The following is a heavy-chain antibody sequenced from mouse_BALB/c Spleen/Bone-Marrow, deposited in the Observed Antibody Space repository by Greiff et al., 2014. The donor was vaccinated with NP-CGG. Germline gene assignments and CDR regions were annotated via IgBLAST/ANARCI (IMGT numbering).Heavy chain of an antibody. D-gene: IGHD1-1*01. J-gene: IGHJ3*01. V-gene: IGHV5-6*01. CDR3: ARQRGCGYYGFFAY. Sequence: DVQLVESGGALVKPGGSLKLSCAASGFTFSSYGMSWVRQTPDKRLEWVATISSGDGYTYYPDSVKGRFTISRDNAKNTLYLQMSSLTSEDSAMYYCARQRGCGYYGFFAYWGQGTLVTVSA. CDR1: GFTFSSYG. CDR2: ISSGDGYT.